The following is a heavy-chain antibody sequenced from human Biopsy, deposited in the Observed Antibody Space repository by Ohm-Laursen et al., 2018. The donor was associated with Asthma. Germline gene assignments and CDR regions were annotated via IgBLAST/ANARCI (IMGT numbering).Heavy chain of an antibody. D-gene: IGHD4-17*01. V-gene: IGHV1-24*01. CDR2: HDHEEGGT. CDR1: GYSLTDLS. CDR3: ASDFPKDYVRYNFQF. Sequence: GSSVKVSCKVSGYSLTDLSMHWVRQAPGQGLEWMGGHDHEEGGTVNARRFQGRVTMTEDTSTDTAYMEPSSLSSDDTAVYYCASDFPKDYVRYNFQFWGQGTLVTVSS. J-gene: IGHJ4*02.